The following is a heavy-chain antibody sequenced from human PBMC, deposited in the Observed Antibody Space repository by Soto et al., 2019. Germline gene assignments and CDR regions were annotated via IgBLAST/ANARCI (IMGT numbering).Heavy chain of an antibody. CDR3: ARDSSGMDV. CDR2: IWYDGSNK. J-gene: IGHJ6*02. V-gene: IGHV3-33*01. Sequence: QVQLVESGGGVVQPGRSLRLSCAASGFTFSSYGMHWVRQAPGKGLEWVAVIWYDGSNKYYADSVKGRLTISRDNSKNTRYLQMNSLRAEDTAVYYCARDSSGMDVWGQGTTVTVSS. CDR1: GFTFSSYG.